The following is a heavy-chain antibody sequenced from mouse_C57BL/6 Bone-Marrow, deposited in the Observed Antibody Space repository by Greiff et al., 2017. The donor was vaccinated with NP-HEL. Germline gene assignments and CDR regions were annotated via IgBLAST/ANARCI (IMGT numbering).Heavy chain of an antibody. CDR3: TRDEGYGNLPRFAY. CDR1: GFTFSSYA. J-gene: IGHJ3*01. D-gene: IGHD2-1*01. CDR2: ISSGGDYI. V-gene: IGHV5-9-1*02. Sequence: DVHLVESGEGLVKPGGSLKLSCAASGFTFSSYAMSWVRQTPEKRLEWVAYISSGGDYIYYADTVKGRFTISRDNARNTLYLQMSSLKSEDTAMYYCTRDEGYGNLPRFAYWGQGTLVTVSA.